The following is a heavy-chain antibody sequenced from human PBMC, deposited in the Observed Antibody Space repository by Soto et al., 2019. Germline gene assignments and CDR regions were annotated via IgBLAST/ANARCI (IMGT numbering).Heavy chain of an antibody. V-gene: IGHV3-74*01. CDR3: ARDYEATPSTWMFDY. J-gene: IGHJ4*02. D-gene: IGHD3-3*01. CDR2: INSDGSST. Sequence: SLRLSCAASGFTFSSYWMHWVRQAPGKGLVWVSRINSDGSSTSYADSVKGRFTISRDNAKNTLYLQMNSLRAEDTAVYYCARDYEATPSTWMFDYWGQGTLVTGSS. CDR1: GFTFSSYW.